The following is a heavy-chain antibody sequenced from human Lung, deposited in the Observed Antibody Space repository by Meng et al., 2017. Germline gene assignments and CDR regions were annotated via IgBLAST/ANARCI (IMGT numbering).Heavy chain of an antibody. CDR1: GFTFSSYE. CDR2: ISGSGRDI. V-gene: IGHV3-48*03. D-gene: IGHD2-8*01. J-gene: IGHJ6*02. CDR3: AREGYCANEICNPLYGMDV. Sequence: GESLKISCAASGFTFSSYEMHWVRQAPGKGLEWVSYISGSGRDIYYADSVKGRFTISRDNAKNSLYLQMSSLRVEDTAVYYCAREGYCANEICNPLYGMDVWGQGTTVTVSS.